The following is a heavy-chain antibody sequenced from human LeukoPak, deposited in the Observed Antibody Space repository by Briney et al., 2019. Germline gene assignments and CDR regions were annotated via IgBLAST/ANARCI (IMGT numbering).Heavy chain of an antibody. CDR2: IIPIFGTA. J-gene: IGHJ4*02. D-gene: IGHD1-26*01. CDR1: GGTFSSYA. V-gene: IGHV1-69*06. Sequence: GASVKVSCKASGGTFSSYAISWVRQAPGQGLEWMGGIIPIFGTANYAQKFQGRVTITADKSTSTAYMELSSLRSEDTAVYYCARGTVGAPGNFDYWGQGTLVTVSS. CDR3: ARGTVGAPGNFDY.